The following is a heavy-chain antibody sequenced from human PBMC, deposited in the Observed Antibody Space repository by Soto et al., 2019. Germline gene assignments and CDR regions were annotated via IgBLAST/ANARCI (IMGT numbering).Heavy chain of an antibody. V-gene: IGHV4-31*03. CDR1: GVTLGNYY. J-gene: IGHJ5*02. Sequence: TLCLTYTFAGVTLGNYYWSWIRQHPGKGLEWSGYICYSGSTYYNPSLKSRVTISVDTPKNQFSLKLSSVTAAVTAGYYCARSVFPWGQGTLVTVSS. CDR3: ARSVFP. CDR2: ICYSGST.